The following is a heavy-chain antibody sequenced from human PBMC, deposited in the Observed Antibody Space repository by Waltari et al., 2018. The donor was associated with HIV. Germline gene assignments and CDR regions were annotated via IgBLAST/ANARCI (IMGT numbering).Heavy chain of an antibody. V-gene: IGHV1-2*02. J-gene: IGHJ3*02. Sequence: QVQLVQSGAEVRKPGASVKVSCKTSGYTFTDYYIHWVRQAPGQGPEWMGWIYPNSGDTHFAEKFQGRVTLTRDTSIRTAYVEVSNLRSDDTAVYYCARQITFYDALDIWGQGTMVSVSS. D-gene: IGHD3-10*01. CDR3: ARQITFYDALDI. CDR1: GYTFTDYY. CDR2: IYPNSGDT.